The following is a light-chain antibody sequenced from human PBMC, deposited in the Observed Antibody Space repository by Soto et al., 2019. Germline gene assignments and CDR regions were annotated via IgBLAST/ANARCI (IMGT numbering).Light chain of an antibody. V-gene: IGKV3-20*01. Sequence: LVLTQSPGTLSLSPGERATLSCRASQSVSSSYLAWYQQKPGQAPRLLIYGASSRATGIPDRFSGSGSGTDFTLTISRLEPEDFAVYYCQQYGSSRRLTFGGGTKVDIK. CDR2: GAS. CDR3: QQYGSSRRLT. J-gene: IGKJ4*01. CDR1: QSVSSSY.